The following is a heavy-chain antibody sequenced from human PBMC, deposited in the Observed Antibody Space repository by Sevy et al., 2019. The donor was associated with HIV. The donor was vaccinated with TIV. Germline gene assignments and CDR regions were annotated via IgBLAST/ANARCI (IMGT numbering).Heavy chain of an antibody. V-gene: IGHV3-53*01. J-gene: IGHJ4*02. CDR2: IYSGGST. D-gene: IGHD1-20*01. CDR3: AKWNGGFDY. Sequence: GGSLRLSCAASGFTVSSTYMSWVRQAPGNGLEWVSIIYSGGSTYYADSVKGRFTISRDNSNNTMYLQMNSLRAEDTAVYYCAKWNGGFDYWGQGTLVTVSS. CDR1: GFTVSSTY.